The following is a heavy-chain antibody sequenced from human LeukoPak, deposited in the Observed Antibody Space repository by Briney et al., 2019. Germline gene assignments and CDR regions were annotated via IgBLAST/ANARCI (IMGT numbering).Heavy chain of an antibody. V-gene: IGHV3-21*01. CDR2: VSRSSRFI. CDR1: GFVFSTYS. Sequence: GGSLRLSCAASGFVFSTYSMNWVRQAPGKGLEWVSSVSRSSRFIFYADSVQGRFTISRDDAKDSLFLQMNSLRAEDTAVYYRARVSDAFDYFFDSWGQGTLVTVSS. CDR3: ARVSDAFDYFFDS. D-gene: IGHD5-12*01. J-gene: IGHJ4*02.